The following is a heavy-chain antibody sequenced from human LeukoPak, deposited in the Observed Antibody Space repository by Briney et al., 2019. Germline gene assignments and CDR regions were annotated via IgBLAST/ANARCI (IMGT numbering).Heavy chain of an antibody. CDR2: IYSGGRI. CDR3: ARELIERADY. Sequence: GGSLRLSCAASGLIVNNNYMSWARQAPGKGLECVSVIYSGGRIYYAESVRGRFTVSRDNSKNTLYLQMNSLRAEDTAVYYCARELIERADYWGLGTLVTVSS. CDR1: GLIVNNNY. V-gene: IGHV3-66*01. J-gene: IGHJ4*02.